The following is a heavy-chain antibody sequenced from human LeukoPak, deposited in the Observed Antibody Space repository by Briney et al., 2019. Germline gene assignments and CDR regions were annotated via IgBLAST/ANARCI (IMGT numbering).Heavy chain of an antibody. CDR1: GFTFSSYA. CDR3: ARQYSSSWYWYFDY. J-gene: IGHJ4*02. Sequence: GRSLRLSCAASGFTFSSYAMHWVRQAPGKGLEWVAVISYDGSNKYYADSVKGRFTISRDNSKNTPYLQMNSLRAEDTAVYYCARQYSSSWYWYFDYWGQGTLVTVSS. CDR2: ISYDGSNK. V-gene: IGHV3-30-3*01. D-gene: IGHD6-13*01.